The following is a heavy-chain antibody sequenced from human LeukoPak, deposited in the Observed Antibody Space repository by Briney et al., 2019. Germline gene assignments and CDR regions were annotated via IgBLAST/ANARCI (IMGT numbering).Heavy chain of an antibody. D-gene: IGHD3-10*01. Sequence: SETLSLTCAVYGGSFSGYYWSWIRQPPGKGLEWIGEINHSRSTNYNPSLKSRVTISVDTSKNQFSLKLSSVTAADTAVYYCARGHPYYYGSGSYPPDYWGQGTLVTVSS. V-gene: IGHV4-34*01. CDR2: INHSRST. CDR1: GGSFSGYY. J-gene: IGHJ4*02. CDR3: ARGHPYYYGSGSYPPDY.